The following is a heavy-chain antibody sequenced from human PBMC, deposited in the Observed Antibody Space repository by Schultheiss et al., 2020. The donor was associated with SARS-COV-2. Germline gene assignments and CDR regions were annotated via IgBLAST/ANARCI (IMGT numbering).Heavy chain of an antibody. CDR3: ARDQIEAFDI. V-gene: IGHV4-30-4*08. CDR2: IYYSGST. J-gene: IGHJ3*02. D-gene: IGHD2-2*01. CDR1: GGSISSGGYY. Sequence: SETLSLTCTVSGGSISSGGYYWSWIRQHPGKGLEWIGYIYYSGSTYYNPSLKSRVTISVDTSKNQFSLKLSSVTAADTAVYYCARDQIEAFDIWGQGTMVTVSS.